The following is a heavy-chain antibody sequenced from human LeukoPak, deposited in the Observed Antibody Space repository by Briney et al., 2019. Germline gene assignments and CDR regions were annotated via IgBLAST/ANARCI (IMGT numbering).Heavy chain of an antibody. CDR3: ARGSYGSGSTDLDY. Sequence: PGGSLRLSCAASGFTFSSYWMSWVRQAPGKGLEWVANIKQDGSEKYYVDSVKGRFTISRDNAKNSLYLQMNSLRAEDTAVYYCARGSYGSGSTDLDYWGQGTLVTVSS. J-gene: IGHJ4*02. CDR2: IKQDGSEK. V-gene: IGHV3-7*01. CDR1: GFTFSSYW. D-gene: IGHD3-10*01.